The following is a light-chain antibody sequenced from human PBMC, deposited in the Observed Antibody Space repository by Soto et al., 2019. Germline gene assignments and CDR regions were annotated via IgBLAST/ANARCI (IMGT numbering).Light chain of an antibody. V-gene: IGKV3-20*01. J-gene: IGKJ1*01. CDR3: QQYGSSGT. CDR1: QGLGRNY. Sequence: ELLLTPSPGTVSLSPGEIATLSCRASQGLGRNYSAWSQQIPGKATRILYFGSSGSATVIPDRFSGSGCGTDFTLTISRLEPEDVEVYYCQQYGSSGTFGQGTKVDIK. CDR2: GSS.